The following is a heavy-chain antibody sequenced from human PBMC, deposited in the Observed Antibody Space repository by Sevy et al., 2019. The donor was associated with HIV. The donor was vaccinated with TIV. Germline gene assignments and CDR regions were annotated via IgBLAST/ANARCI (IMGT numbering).Heavy chain of an antibody. V-gene: IGHV4-59*11. CDR3: ARVGAWYYGSTGNAFDI. CDR2: IQYSGST. J-gene: IGHJ3*02. Sequence: SETLSLTCTVSGGSISTHYWSWIRQPPGKGLEWIGYIQYSGSTNNNPSLKSRVTISIDTSKNQFSLKLGSVTAADTAVYYCARVGAWYYGSTGNAFDIWGQGTMVTVSS. CDR1: GGSISTHY. D-gene: IGHD3-10*01.